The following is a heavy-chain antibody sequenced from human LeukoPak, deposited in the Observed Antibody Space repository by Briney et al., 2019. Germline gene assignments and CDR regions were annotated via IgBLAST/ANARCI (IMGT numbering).Heavy chain of an antibody. J-gene: IGHJ4*02. D-gene: IGHD3-3*01. CDR1: GFTFSSYN. V-gene: IGHV4-34*08. CDR3: AGSDFWSGYYLPIDY. CDR2: INHSGST. Sequence: GSLRLSCAASGFTFSSYNMNWVRQPPGKGLEWVGEINHSGSTNYNPSLKSRVTISVDTSKNQFSLKLSSVTAADTAVYYCAGSDFWSGYYLPIDYWGQGTLVTVSS.